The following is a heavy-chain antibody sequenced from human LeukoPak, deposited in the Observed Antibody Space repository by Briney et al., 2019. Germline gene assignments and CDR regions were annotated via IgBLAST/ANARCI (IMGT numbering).Heavy chain of an antibody. D-gene: IGHD2-15*01. J-gene: IGHJ5*02. CDR3: AKVGDYCDGGSCYST. V-gene: IGHV3-23*01. CDR2: ISGSGGST. Sequence: GGSQRLSCAASGFTFSSYAMSWVRQAPGKGLEWVSAISGSGGSTYYADSVKGRFTISRDNSKNTLYLQMNSLRAEDTAVFYCAKVGDYCDGGSCYSTWGQGTLVTVSS. CDR1: GFTFSSYA.